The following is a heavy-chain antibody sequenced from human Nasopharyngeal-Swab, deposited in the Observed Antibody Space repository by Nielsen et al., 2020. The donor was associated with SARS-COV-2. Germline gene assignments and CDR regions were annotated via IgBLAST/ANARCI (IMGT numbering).Heavy chain of an antibody. CDR1: GGSISSYY. V-gene: IGHV4-59*08. CDR3: ARPATTAQSDAFDI. D-gene: IGHD1-1*01. CDR2: IYYSGST. Sequence: SETLSLTCTVSGGSISSYYWSWTRQPPGKGLEWIGYIYYSGSTNYNPSLKSRVTISVDTSKNRFSLRLNSVTAADTAVYYCARPATTAQSDAFDIWGQGTMVTVS. J-gene: IGHJ3*02.